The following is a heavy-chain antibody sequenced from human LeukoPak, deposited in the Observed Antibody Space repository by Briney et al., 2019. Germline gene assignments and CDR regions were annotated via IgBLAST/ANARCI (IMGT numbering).Heavy chain of an antibody. CDR3: ARQEQARPIRFFDC. CDR1: GGSINNGSNL. D-gene: IGHD6-6*01. CDR2: IYYSGTT. V-gene: IGHV4-39*01. J-gene: IGHJ4*01. Sequence: SGTLSLTCTVSGGSINNGSNLWGWIRQPPGKGLEWIGNIYYSGTTEYNSSLKSRVIISRDTSKNQFSLTVTSVTSADTAVYYCARQEQARPIRFFDCWGHGTLVVVSS.